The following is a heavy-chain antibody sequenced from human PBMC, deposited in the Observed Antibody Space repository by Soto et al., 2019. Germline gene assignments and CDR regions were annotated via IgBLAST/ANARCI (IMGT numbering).Heavy chain of an antibody. D-gene: IGHD4-17*01. CDR2: ISWNSGNM. CDR1: GFAFDDFA. CDR3: VKGSGYGDYGGH. J-gene: IGHJ4*02. V-gene: IGHV3-9*01. Sequence: EVQLVESGGGLVQPGGSLRLSCVASGFAFDDFAMHWVRQAPGKGLEWVSGISWNSGNMDYADSVKGRFTISRDNTKNSVYLQMKSLSADDPAFYYCVKGSGYGDYGGHWGQGTLVTVTS.